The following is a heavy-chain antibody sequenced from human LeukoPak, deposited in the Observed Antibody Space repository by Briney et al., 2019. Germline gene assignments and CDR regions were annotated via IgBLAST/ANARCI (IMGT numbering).Heavy chain of an antibody. CDR1: GGSISSGGYY. CDR2: IYHSGST. V-gene: IGHV4-30-2*01. Sequence: SETLSLTCTVSGGSISSGGYYWSWIRQPPGKGLEWIGYIYHSGSTYYNPSLKSRVTISVDRSKNQFSLKLSSVTAADTAVYYCARGFAGSGSALDYWGQGTLVTVSS. D-gene: IGHD1-26*01. CDR3: ARGFAGSGSALDY. J-gene: IGHJ4*02.